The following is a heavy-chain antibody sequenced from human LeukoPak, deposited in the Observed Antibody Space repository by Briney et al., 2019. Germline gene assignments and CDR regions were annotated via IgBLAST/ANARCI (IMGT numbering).Heavy chain of an antibody. D-gene: IGHD3-16*01. CDR3: ARGEFYYDL. CDR2: ISTFNGYT. V-gene: IGHV1-18*04. CDR1: GYNFTSNS. J-gene: IGHJ4*02. Sequence: ASVKVSCKPSGYNFTSNSISWVRQAPGQGLEWMGWISTFNGYTNYAKNLQGRVTMTRDTSTRTVYMEMRSMRSDDTAVYYCARGEFYYDLWGQGTLVTVSS.